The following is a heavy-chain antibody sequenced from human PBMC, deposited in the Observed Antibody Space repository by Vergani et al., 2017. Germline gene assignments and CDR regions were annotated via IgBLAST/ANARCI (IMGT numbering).Heavy chain of an antibody. V-gene: IGHV3-11*01. CDR1: GFTFSDYY. CDR3: ARAPAPNYVFWSGHEVGYFDL. CDR2: ISSSGSTI. D-gene: IGHD3-3*01. J-gene: IGHJ2*01. Sequence: QVQLVESGGGLVKPGGSLRLSCAASGFTFSDYYMSWIRQAPGKGLEWVSYISSSGSTIYYADSVKGRFTISRDNAKNSLYLQMNSLRAEDTAVYYCARAPAPNYVFWSGHEVGYFDLWGRGTLVTVSS.